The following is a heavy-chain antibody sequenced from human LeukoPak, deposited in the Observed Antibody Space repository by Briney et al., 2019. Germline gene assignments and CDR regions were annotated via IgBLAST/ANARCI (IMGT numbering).Heavy chain of an antibody. CDR1: GGTFSSYA. J-gene: IGHJ4*02. D-gene: IGHD3-22*01. CDR3: ARANYYDSSGYPTPFDY. CDR2: IIPIFGTA. Sequence: SVKVSCKASGGTFSSYAISWVRQAPGQGLEWMGGIIPIFGTANYAQKFQGRVTITADESTSTAYMELSSLRSEDTAVYYCARANYYDSSGYPTPFDYWGQGTLVTVSS. V-gene: IGHV1-69*01.